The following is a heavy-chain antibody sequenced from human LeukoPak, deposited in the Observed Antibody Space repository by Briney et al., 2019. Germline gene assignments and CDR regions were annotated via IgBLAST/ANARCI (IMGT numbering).Heavy chain of an antibody. CDR2: ITSSSRYI. D-gene: IGHD1-26*01. J-gene: IGHJ6*03. Sequence: GGSLRLSCAVSGFTLSSYNMNWVRQAPGKGLEWVSSITSSSRYIYYADSVKGRFTISRDNAKSSLYLQMNSLRAEDTAVYYCARDPYSGSYGDYYYYYMDVWGKGTRSPSP. CDR3: ARDPYSGSYGDYYYYYMDV. V-gene: IGHV3-21*01. CDR1: GFTLSSYN.